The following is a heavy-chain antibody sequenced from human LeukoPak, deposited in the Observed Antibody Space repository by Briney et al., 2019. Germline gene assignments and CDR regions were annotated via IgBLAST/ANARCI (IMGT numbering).Heavy chain of an antibody. CDR3: ARDNTAMVTPFDY. Sequence: GASVKVSCKASGYTFTSYAMHWVRQAPGQRLEWMGWINAGNGNTKYSQRFQGRVTITRDTSASTAYMELSSLRSEDTAVYYCARDNTAMVTPFDYWGQGTLVTVSS. D-gene: IGHD5-18*01. CDR2: INAGNGNT. J-gene: IGHJ4*02. V-gene: IGHV1-3*01. CDR1: GYTFTSYA.